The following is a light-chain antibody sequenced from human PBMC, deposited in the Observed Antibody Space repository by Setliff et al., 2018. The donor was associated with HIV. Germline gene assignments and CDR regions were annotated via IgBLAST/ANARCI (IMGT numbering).Light chain of an antibody. CDR1: SSDIGAFNY. CDR3: SSYTSHSLFV. CDR2: EVS. Sequence: QSALTQPASVSGSPGQSITISCTGTSSDIGAFNYVSWYQQYPGKVPKLMIYEVSNRPSGISTRFSGSKSANTASLTFSGLQAEDEADYYCSSYTSHSLFVFGPGTKATVL. V-gene: IGLV2-14*01. J-gene: IGLJ1*01.